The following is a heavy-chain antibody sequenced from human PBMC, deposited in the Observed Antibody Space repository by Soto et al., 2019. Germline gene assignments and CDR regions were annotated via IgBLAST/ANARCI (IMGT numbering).Heavy chain of an antibody. V-gene: IGHV4-39*01. CDR1: GGSIRSSSYY. Sequence: PSETMSLTCTVSGGSIRSSSYYWGWIRKPPGKGLEWIGSIYYSGSTYYNPSLKSRVTISVDTSKNQFSLKLSSVTAADTAVYYCARHWIMITFGGVIVRGFDYWGQGTLVTVSS. D-gene: IGHD3-16*02. CDR3: ARHWIMITFGGVIVRGFDY. CDR2: IYYSGST. J-gene: IGHJ4*02.